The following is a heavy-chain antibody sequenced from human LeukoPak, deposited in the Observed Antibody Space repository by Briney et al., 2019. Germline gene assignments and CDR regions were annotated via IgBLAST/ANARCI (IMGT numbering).Heavy chain of an antibody. Sequence: PGGSLRLSCGASGFTVRSNYMSWVRQAPGKGLEWVSVIYSSDSTYYADSVKGRFTIFRDNSKNTLYLQMNSLRAEDTAVYYCARESYYYDSRGSFDYWGQGTLVTVSS. CDR2: IYSSDST. CDR3: ARESYYYDSRGSFDY. CDR1: GFTVRSNY. V-gene: IGHV3-53*01. D-gene: IGHD3-22*01. J-gene: IGHJ4*02.